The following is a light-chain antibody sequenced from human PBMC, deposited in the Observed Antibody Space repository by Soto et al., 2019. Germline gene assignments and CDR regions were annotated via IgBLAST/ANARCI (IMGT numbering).Light chain of an antibody. Sequence: QSALTQPASMSGSPGQSITISCTGSSSDVGGYNYVSWYQQHPGKAPKVMIYEVTNRPSGVSNRFSGSKSGNMASLTISGLQAEDEADYYCSSYTANGLVFGGGTKVTVL. CDR2: EVT. J-gene: IGLJ3*02. CDR3: SSYTANGLV. CDR1: SSDVGGYNY. V-gene: IGLV2-14*01.